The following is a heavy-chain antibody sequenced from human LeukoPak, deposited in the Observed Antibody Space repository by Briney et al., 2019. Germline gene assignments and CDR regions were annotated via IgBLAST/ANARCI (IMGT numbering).Heavy chain of an antibody. V-gene: IGHV3-23*01. CDR1: GFTFNSYA. D-gene: IGHD1-26*01. Sequence: PGGSLRLSCAASGFTFNSYAMSWVRQAPGKGLEWVSAIGGSGGSTYYTDSVKGRFTISRDNSKNTLYLQMNSLRAEDTAVYYCARDSIVGATTRFDYWGQGTLVTVSS. CDR2: IGGSGGST. J-gene: IGHJ4*02. CDR3: ARDSIVGATTRFDY.